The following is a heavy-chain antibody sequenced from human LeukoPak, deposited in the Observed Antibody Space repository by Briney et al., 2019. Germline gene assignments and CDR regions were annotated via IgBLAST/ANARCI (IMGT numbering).Heavy chain of an antibody. D-gene: IGHD3-10*01. V-gene: IGHV5-51*01. Sequence: GESLKISCKGSGYSFTSYWIGWVRQMPGKGLEWMGIIYPGDSDTRYSPSFQGQVTISADKSISTAYLQWSSLKASDTAMYYCARHQHYYGSRSYSGIDYWGQGTLVTVSS. CDR2: IYPGDSDT. CDR3: ARHQHYYGSRSYSGIDY. CDR1: GYSFTSYW. J-gene: IGHJ4*02.